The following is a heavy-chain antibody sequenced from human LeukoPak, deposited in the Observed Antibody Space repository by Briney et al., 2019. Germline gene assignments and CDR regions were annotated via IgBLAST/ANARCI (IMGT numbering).Heavy chain of an antibody. CDR3: ARGDSSGWYFDD. CDR2: INWNGGST. D-gene: IGHD6-19*01. J-gene: IGHJ4*02. Sequence: PGGSLRLSCTAPGSRFDDHGMAWVRQAPGKGLEWVCGINWNGGSTGYADSVKGRFTISRDNAKNSLHLQMNSLRVDDTALYYCARGDSSGWYFDDWGQGTLVTVSS. CDR1: GSRFDDHG. V-gene: IGHV3-20*04.